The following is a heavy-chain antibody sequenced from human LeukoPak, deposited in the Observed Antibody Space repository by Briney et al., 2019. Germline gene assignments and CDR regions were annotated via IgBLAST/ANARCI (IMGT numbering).Heavy chain of an antibody. V-gene: IGHV3-64D*06. J-gene: IGHJ4*02. CDR2: ISSNGGST. D-gene: IGHD3-10*01. Sequence: GGSLRLSCAASGFTFSSYAMHWVGQAQGRGLEYVSAISSNGGSTYYADSVKGRFTISRDDSKNTLYLQMSSLRAEDTAVYYRVKGFLRRSGSYYNDYWGQGTLVTVSS. CDR3: VKGFLRRSGSYYNDY. CDR1: GFTFSSYA.